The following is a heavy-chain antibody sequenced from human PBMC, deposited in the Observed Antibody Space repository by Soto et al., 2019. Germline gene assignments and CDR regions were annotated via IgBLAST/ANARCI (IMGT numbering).Heavy chain of an antibody. CDR3: ARDKITGLFDY. J-gene: IGHJ4*02. V-gene: IGHV4-34*01. CDR1: GGCFCGYS. Sequence: SQTLSLTCAVYGGCFCGYSWDRIRQSPGTGLEWIGDIYHSESTNYNPSLKSRVTISVDTSKNQFSLKLTSVTAADTAVYYCARDKITGLFDYWGQGTLVTVSS. CDR2: IYHSEST. D-gene: IGHD2-8*02.